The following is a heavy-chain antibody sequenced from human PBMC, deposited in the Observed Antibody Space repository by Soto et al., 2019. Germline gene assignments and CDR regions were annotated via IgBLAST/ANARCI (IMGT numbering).Heavy chain of an antibody. D-gene: IGHD3-9*01. CDR1: GFTFDDYA. J-gene: IGHJ6*03. CDR2: ISWNSGSI. Sequence: EVQLVESGGGLVQPGRSLRLSCAASGFTFDDYAMHWVRQAPGKGLEWVSGISWNSGSIGYADSVKGRFTISRDNAKNSLYLQMNSLRAEDTALYYCAKDPGLTYYDILTGSHYYYYYMDVWGKGTTVTVSS. CDR3: AKDPGLTYYDILTGSHYYYYYMDV. V-gene: IGHV3-9*01.